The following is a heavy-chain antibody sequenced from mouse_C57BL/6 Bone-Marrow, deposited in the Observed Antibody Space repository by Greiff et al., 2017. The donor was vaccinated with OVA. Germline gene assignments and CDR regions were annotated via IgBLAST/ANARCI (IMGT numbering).Heavy chain of an antibody. Sequence: QVQLKESGAELVKPGASVKISCKASGYAFSSYWMNWVKQRPGKGLEWIGQIYPGDGDTNYNGKFKGKATLTADKSSSTAYMQLSSLTSEDSAVYFCARTGYGSTGDYWGQGTTLTVSS. CDR3: ARTGYGSTGDY. V-gene: IGHV1-80*01. CDR1: GYAFSSYW. J-gene: IGHJ2*01. D-gene: IGHD1-1*01. CDR2: IYPGDGDT.